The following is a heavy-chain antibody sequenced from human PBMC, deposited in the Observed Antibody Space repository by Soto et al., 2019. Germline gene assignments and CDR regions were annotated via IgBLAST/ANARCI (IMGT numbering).Heavy chain of an antibody. CDR1: GGTFSSYT. Sequence: QVQLVQSGAEVKKPGSSVKVSCKASGGTFSSYTISWVRQAPGQGLEWMGRIIPILGIANYAQKFQGRVTITADKSTSTGQMEVNRLGSEDKAVLFFAIARFGFDNRSEANTGIGGWGKGTTVTVSS. J-gene: IGHJ6*01. D-gene: IGHD1-26*01. CDR2: IIPILGIA. CDR3: AIARFGFDNRSEANTGIGG. V-gene: IGHV1-69*02.